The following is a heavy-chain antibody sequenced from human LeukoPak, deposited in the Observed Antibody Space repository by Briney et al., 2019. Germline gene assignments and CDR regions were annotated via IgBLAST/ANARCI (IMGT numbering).Heavy chain of an antibody. CDR1: GFTFSSYE. CDR2: ISSRGSTI. Sequence: GGSLRLSCAASGFTFSSYEMNWVRQAPGKGLEWVSYISSRGSTIYYADSVKGRFTISRDNAKNSLYLQMNSLRAEDTAVYYCARNYRGGDYWGQGTLVTVSS. V-gene: IGHV3-48*03. D-gene: IGHD1-7*01. J-gene: IGHJ4*02. CDR3: ARNYRGGDY.